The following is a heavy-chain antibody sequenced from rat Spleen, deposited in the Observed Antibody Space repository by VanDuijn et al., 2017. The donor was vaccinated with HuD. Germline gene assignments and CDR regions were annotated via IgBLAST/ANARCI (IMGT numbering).Heavy chain of an antibody. CDR2: ISGGGRT. V-gene: IGHV2S12*01. CDR1: GNSLSSNG. CDR3: TSLPNWPFDY. Sequence: QVQLRESGPGLVQPSQTLSLSCTVSGNSLSSNGISWVRQPPGKGLEWIAAISGGGRTYYNSFFKSRLSISRDTSKSQVFLKMNRLQTEDTASYFCTSLPNWPFDYWGQGVMVTVSS. J-gene: IGHJ2*01. D-gene: IGHD3-4*01.